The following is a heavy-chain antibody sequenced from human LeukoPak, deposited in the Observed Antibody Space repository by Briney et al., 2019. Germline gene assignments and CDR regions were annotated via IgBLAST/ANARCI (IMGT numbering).Heavy chain of an antibody. CDR3: TTDLGLTMIRGVIVY. CDR1: GFTFTDAW. Sequence: GGSLRLSCAASGFTFTDAWMSWVRQAPGKGLEWVGRIKSKGDGETIDNAAPVKGRFTMSRDDSKATLYLQVNSLKAEDTAVYYCTTDLGLTMIRGVIVYWGQGALVTVSS. D-gene: IGHD3-10*01. CDR2: IKSKGDGETI. J-gene: IGHJ4*02. V-gene: IGHV3-15*01.